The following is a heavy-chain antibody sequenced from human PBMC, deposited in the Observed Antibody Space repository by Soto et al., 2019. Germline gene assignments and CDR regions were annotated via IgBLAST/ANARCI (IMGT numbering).Heavy chain of an antibody. J-gene: IGHJ4*02. CDR2: IIPIFGTA. CDR1: GGTFSSYA. V-gene: IGHV1-69*13. CDR3: AREGSGSYSRLYYFDY. Sequence: SVKVSCKASGGTFSSYAISWVRQAPGQGIEWMGGIIPIFGTANYAQKFQGRVTITADESTSTAYMELSSLRSEDTAVYYCAREGSGSYSRLYYFDYWGQGTLVTVSS. D-gene: IGHD1-26*01.